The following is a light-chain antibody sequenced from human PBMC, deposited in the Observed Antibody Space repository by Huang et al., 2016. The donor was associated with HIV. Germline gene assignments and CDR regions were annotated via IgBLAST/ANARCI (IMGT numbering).Light chain of an antibody. CDR1: QSVSSK. J-gene: IGKJ1*01. V-gene: IGKV3-15*01. Sequence: EIVMTQSPATLSVSPGESATLSCRASQSVSSKLAWYHQKPGQAPRLLIYDTSTRASGIPARCSGSVSGTEFTLTINSLQSEDFAVYYCQQYNDWWTFGQGTRVEIK. CDR3: QQYNDWWT. CDR2: DTS.